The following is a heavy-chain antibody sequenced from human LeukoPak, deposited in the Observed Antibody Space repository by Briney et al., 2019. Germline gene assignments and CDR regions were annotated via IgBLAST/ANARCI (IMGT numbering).Heavy chain of an antibody. CDR3: AKQLGDLYYFDY. J-gene: IGHJ4*02. D-gene: IGHD3-16*01. CDR1: GFTFSSYG. CDR2: ISYDGSNK. V-gene: IGHV3-30*18. Sequence: GGSLRLSCAASGFTFSSYGMHWVRQAPGKGLEWVAVISYDGSNKYYADSVKGRFTISRDNSKNTLYLQMNSLRAEDTAVYYCAKQLGDLYYFDYWGQGTLVTVPS.